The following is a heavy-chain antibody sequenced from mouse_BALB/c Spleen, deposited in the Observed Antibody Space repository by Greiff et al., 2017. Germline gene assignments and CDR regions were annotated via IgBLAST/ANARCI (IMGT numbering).Heavy chain of an antibody. CDR2: IYPGDGDT. J-gene: IGHJ4*01. V-gene: IGHV1-82*01. CDR1: GYAFSSSW. D-gene: IGHD1-1*01. CDR3: ARGYYGSSYCAMDY. Sequence: QVQLQQSGPELVKPGASVKISCKASGYAFSSSWMNWVKQRPGQGLEWIGRIYPGDGDTNYNGKFKGKATLTADKSSSTAYMQLSSLTSVDSAVYFCARGYYGSSYCAMDYWGQGTSVTVSS.